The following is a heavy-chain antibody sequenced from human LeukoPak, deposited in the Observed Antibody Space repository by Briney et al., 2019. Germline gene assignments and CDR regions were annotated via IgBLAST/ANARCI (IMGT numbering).Heavy chain of an antibody. D-gene: IGHD1-1*01. J-gene: IGHJ6*03. CDR1: GLTFSRYT. CDR2: VSYDGSDT. CDR3: AGQLGTYYYYYMDV. V-gene: IGHV3-30*04. Sequence: GGSLRLSCVVSGLTFSRYTMYWVRQTPGRELEWVACVSYDGSDTYYADSVKGRFTVSRDNSKNMVYLQLNSLRAEDTALYYCAGQLGTYYYYYMDVWGKGTTVTVSS.